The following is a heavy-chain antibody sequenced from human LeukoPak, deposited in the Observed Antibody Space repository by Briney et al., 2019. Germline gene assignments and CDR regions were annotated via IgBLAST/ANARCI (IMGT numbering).Heavy chain of an antibody. V-gene: IGHV3-7*03. J-gene: IGHJ6*02. Sequence: GRSLTLSCTASGYTFSNYAMQWVRQAPGKGLEWVASINHNGNVNYYVDSVKGRFTISRDNAKNSLYLQMSNLRAEDTAVYFCARGGGLDVWGQGATVTVSS. CDR3: ARGGGLDV. CDR1: GYTFSNYA. CDR2: INHNGNVN. D-gene: IGHD3-16*01.